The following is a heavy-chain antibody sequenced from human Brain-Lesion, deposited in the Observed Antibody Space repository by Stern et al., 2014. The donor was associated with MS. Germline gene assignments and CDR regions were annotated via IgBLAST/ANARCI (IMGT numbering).Heavy chain of an antibody. D-gene: IGHD1-26*01. CDR3: AQSGNYDWYFDL. V-gene: IGHV1-45*02. J-gene: IGHJ2*01. CDR1: EYTFTYRY. Sequence: VQLLESGAEVRKPGSSVNVSCKASEYTFTYRYLHWVRQATGQALEWMGWITPFNGNTLYAQKFQDRVTITADRSLSTAYMELSSLTSEDTAMYFCAQSGNYDWYFDLWGRGTLVTVSS. CDR2: ITPFNGNT.